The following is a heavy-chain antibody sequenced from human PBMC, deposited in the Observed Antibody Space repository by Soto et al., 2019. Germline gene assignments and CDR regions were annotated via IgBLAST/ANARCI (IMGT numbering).Heavy chain of an antibody. Sequence: QVQLQESGPGLVKPSETLSLTCTVSGGSISSYYWSWIRQPPGKGLEWIGYIYYSGSTNYNPSLKXXVXLXXDTSKNQFSLKLSSVTAADTAVYYCARGNGYNFYYWGQGTLVTVSS. J-gene: IGHJ4*02. V-gene: IGHV4-59*01. CDR2: IYYSGST. D-gene: IGHD5-12*01. CDR1: GGSISSYY. CDR3: ARGNGYNFYY.